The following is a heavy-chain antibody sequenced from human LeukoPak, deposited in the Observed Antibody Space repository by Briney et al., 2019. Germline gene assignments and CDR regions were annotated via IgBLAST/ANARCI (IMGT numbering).Heavy chain of an antibody. J-gene: IGHJ4*02. D-gene: IGHD6-13*01. V-gene: IGHV4-34*01. CDR2: INHSGST. CDR1: GGSFSGYY. CDR3: ARQSHIAAAGKGYYFDY. Sequence: PSETLSLTCAVYGGSFSGYYWSWIRQPPGKGLEWIGEINHSGSTNYNPSLKSRVTISVDTSKNQFSLKLSSVTAADTAVYYCARQSHIAAAGKGYYFDYWGQGTLVTVSS.